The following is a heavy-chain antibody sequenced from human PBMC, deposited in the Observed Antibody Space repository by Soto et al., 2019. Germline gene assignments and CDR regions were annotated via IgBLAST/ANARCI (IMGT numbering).Heavy chain of an antibody. D-gene: IGHD1-7*01. CDR1: GGTFSSYA. CDR3: ARDQISSYNWNYPFHY. CDR2: IIPIFGTA. J-gene: IGHJ4*02. V-gene: IGHV1-69*13. Sequence: ASVKVSCKASGGTFSSYAISWVRQAPGQGLEWMGGIIPIFGTANYAQKFQGRVTITADESTSTAYMELSSLRSEDTAVYYCARDQISSYNWNYPFHYWGQGTLVTVSS.